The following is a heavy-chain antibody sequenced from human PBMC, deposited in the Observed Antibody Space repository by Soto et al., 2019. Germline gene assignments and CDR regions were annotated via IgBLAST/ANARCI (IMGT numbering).Heavy chain of an antibody. V-gene: IGHV1-18*01. D-gene: IGHD5-18*01. CDR1: GYNFRNFG. J-gene: IGHJ3*01. Sequence: ASVKVSCKASGYNFRNFGITWVRQASGLGLEWLGWISGYNGRTSSARNFRDRVVLTTDTATSTAYMELRSLTPDDTAIYYCAREGYISGFDPFDFLGQGTKVT. CDR2: ISGYNGRT. CDR3: AREGYISGFDPFDF.